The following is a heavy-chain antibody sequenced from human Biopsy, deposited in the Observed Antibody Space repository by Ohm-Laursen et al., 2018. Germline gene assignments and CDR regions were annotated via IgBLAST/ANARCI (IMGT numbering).Heavy chain of an antibody. CDR1: GFTFSSYA. CDR2: ITVSADTT. D-gene: IGHD1-1*01. CDR3: AKGRVGNSGCLDI. V-gene: IGHV3-23*01. J-gene: IGHJ3*02. Sequence: SLRLSCAASGFTFSSYAMNWVRQAPGKGLEWVSAITVSADTTYYADSVRGRFTVSRDNSQNTVYLQMDSLRAEDTAIYDCAKGRVGNSGCLDIWGHGTLVTASS.